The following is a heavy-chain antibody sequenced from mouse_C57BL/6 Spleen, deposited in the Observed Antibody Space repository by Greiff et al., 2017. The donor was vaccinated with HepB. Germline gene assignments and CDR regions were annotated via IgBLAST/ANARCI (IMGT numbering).Heavy chain of an antibody. CDR1: GYTFTSYW. D-gene: IGHD2-5*01. Sequence: QVQLQQPGAELVRPGTSVKLSCKASGYTFTSYWMHWVKQRPGQGLEWIGVIDPSDSYTNYNQKFKGKATLTVDTSSSTAYMQLSSLTSEDSAVYYCARAYSNSSYYAMDYWGQGTSVTVSS. CDR3: ARAYSNSSYYAMDY. V-gene: IGHV1-59*01. CDR2: IDPSDSYT. J-gene: IGHJ4*01.